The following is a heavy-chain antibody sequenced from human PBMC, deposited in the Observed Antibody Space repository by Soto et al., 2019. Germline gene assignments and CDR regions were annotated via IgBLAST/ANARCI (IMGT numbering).Heavy chain of an antibody. Sequence: QVQLQESGPGLVKPSETLSLTCTVSGGSISSYYWSWIRQPPGKGLEWIGYIYYSGSTNYNPSLKSRVTISVDTSKNQFSLKLSSVTAADTAVYSCARARNWGSWFDPWGQGTLVTVSS. CDR3: ARARNWGSWFDP. CDR2: IYYSGST. J-gene: IGHJ5*02. V-gene: IGHV4-59*01. CDR1: GGSISSYY. D-gene: IGHD7-27*01.